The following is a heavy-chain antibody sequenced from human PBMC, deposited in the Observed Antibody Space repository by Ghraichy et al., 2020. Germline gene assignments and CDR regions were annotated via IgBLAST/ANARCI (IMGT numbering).Heavy chain of an antibody. J-gene: IGHJ3*02. CDR3: ARDLWAFDI. D-gene: IGHD2-21*01. Sequence: GSLRLSCVGSGFDVSINRMSWVRQAPGKGLEWVSAIYSGGTTDYADSVKGRFTFSRDNSKNTVYLQMNSLRVDDPAVYYCARDLWAFDIWGQGTLVTVSS. V-gene: IGHV3-53*01. CDR1: GFDVSINR. CDR2: IYSGGTT.